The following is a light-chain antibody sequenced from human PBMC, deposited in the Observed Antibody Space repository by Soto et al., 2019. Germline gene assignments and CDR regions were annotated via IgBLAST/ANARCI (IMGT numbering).Light chain of an antibody. J-gene: IGKJ2*01. Sequence: DIHMTQSPSSVSASVGYTFTITCRASQGISSWLAWYQKKQGKAPRLLIDATSTLQSGVPSRLRGSAYGADLTITISSMQNEDFETYFCQQANSLPYTFGQGTKVDIK. CDR3: QQANSLPYT. CDR2: ATS. CDR1: QGISSW. V-gene: IGKV1-12*01.